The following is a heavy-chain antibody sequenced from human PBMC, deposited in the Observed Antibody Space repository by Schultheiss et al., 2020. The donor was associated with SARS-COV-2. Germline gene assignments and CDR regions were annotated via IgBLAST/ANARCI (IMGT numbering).Heavy chain of an antibody. V-gene: IGHV4-39*01. D-gene: IGHD3-9*01. CDR1: GGSITNYY. CDR3: ARHVVASRYFDL. J-gene: IGHJ4*02. CDR2: IYYSGIS. Sequence: SETLSLTCTVSGGSITNYYWGWIRQTPGKGLEWIGSIYYSGISYFYPSLKSRVTMSVDTSRNQFSLKLSSVTAADAARYYCARHVVASRYFDLWGQGTLVTVSS.